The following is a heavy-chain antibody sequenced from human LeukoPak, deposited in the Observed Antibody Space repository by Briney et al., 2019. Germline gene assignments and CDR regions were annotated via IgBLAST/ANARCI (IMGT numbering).Heavy chain of an antibody. V-gene: IGHV4-39*01. CDR3: ARLLWFGEPYYYYYMDV. Sequence: SETLSLTCTVSGGSISSSSYYWGWIRQPPGKGLEWIGSIYYSGSTYYNPSLKSRVTISVDTSKNQFSLKLSSVTAADTAVYYCARLLWFGEPYYYYYMDVWGKGTTVTVSS. D-gene: IGHD3-10*01. CDR2: IYYSGST. J-gene: IGHJ6*03. CDR1: GGSISSSSYY.